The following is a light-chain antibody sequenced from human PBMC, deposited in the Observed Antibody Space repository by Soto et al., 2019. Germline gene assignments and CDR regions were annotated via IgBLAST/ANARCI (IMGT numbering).Light chain of an antibody. V-gene: IGKV3-20*01. CDR3: QLYSGSPWT. CDR2: GVS. CDR1: QSISHNY. J-gene: IGKJ1*01. Sequence: IVLTQSPGTLSLSPGERATLSCRASQSISHNYLAWYQQEPGQAPRLLIHGVSIRATGIPDRFSGSGSGTDFTISISRLEPEDFAVYYCQLYSGSPWTFGQGTKVEIK.